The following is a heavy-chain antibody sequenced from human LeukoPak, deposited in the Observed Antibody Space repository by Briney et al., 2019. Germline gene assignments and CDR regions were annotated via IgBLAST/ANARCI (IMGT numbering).Heavy chain of an antibody. CDR2: IIVGSGQT. CDR1: GFTLIKSV. D-gene: IGHD3-10*01. Sequence: ASVKVPCKASGFTLIKSVVQWVRQARGQRLEWVGWIIVGSGQTRYAQKFQERVTITRDMSTSTAFLELSSLRSEDSAVYYCAAGDTLVRGVIIPFAPWGQGTLVTVSS. J-gene: IGHJ5*02. V-gene: IGHV1-58*01. CDR3: AAGDTLVRGVIIPFAP.